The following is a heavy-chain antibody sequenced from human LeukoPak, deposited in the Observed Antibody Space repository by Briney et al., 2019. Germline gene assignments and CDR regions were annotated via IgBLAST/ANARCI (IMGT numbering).Heavy chain of an antibody. CDR2: IIPIFGTA. CDR3: ARDLEGSSSSGFDP. CDR1: GGTFSSYA. D-gene: IGHD6-6*01. V-gene: IGHV1-69*05. J-gene: IGHJ5*02. Sequence: ASVKVSCKASGGTFSSYAISWVRQAPGQGLEWMGGIIPIFGTANYAQKFQGRVTITTDESTSTAYMELSSLRSEDTAVYYCARDLEGSSSSGFDPWGQGTLVTVSS.